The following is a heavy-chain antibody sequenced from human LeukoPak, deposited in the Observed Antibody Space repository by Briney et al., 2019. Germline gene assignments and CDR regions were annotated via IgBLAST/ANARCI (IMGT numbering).Heavy chain of an antibody. J-gene: IGHJ4*02. V-gene: IGHV3-33*01. D-gene: IGHD4-23*01. Sequence: GGSLRLSCAASGFTFSSYGMHWVRQAPGKGLEWVAVIWYDGSNKYYADSVKGRFTISRDNSENTLYLQMNSLRAEDTAVYYCARDNDYGGLFDYWGQGTLVTVSS. CDR3: ARDNDYGGLFDY. CDR1: GFTFSSYG. CDR2: IWYDGSNK.